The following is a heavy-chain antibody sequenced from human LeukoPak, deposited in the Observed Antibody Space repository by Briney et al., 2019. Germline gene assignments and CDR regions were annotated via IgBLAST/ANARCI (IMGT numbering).Heavy chain of an antibody. CDR1: GFTFSDYA. CDR3: AKDLKVLDSYYYGMDV. CDR2: ISYDGSNK. J-gene: IGHJ6*02. D-gene: IGHD2-2*03. V-gene: IGHV3-30*04. Sequence: PGRSLRLSCAASGFTFSDYAMHWVRQAPGKGLEWVAVISYDGSNKYYADSVKGRFTISRDNSKNTLYLQMNSLRAEDTAVYYCAKDLKVLDSYYYGMDVWGQGTTVTVSS.